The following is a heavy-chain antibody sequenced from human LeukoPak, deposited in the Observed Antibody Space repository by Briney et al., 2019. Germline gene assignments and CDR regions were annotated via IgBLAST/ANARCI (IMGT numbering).Heavy chain of an antibody. Sequence: ASVKVSCKASGYSFTDYYMHWVRQAPGQGLEWMGWISPRSGDTSYAQKFQGRVTKTRDSSINTVDMDLSGLTSDDTAVFYCARGREIHGGSDTKLDDYWGQGALVTVSS. CDR1: GYSFTDYY. V-gene: IGHV1-2*02. CDR2: ISPRSGDT. D-gene: IGHD3-10*01. J-gene: IGHJ4*02. CDR3: ARGREIHGGSDTKLDDY.